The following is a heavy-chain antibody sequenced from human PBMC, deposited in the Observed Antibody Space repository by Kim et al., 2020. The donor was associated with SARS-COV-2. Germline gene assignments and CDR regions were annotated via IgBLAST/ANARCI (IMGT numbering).Heavy chain of an antibody. D-gene: IGHD2-21*01. V-gene: IGHV3-66*01. CDR2: IYSDGST. CDR3: ARGGGAYCGGECYRTFDY. Sequence: GGSLRLSCEASGFTVSSNYMSWVRQAPGEGLEWVSVIYSDGSTYYADSVKGRFTISRDNSNLYLQMNSLRAEDTAVYYCARGGGAYCGGECYRTFDYWG. J-gene: IGHJ4*01. CDR1: GFTVSSNY.